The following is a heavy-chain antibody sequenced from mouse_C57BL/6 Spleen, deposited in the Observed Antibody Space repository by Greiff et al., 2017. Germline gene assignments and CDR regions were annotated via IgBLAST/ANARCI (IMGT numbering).Heavy chain of an antibody. CDR3: ERRNWDPYFDY. D-gene: IGHD4-1*01. Sequence: VQLQQSGPGLVKPSQSLSLTCSVTGYSITSGYYWNWIRQFPGNKLEWMGYISYDGSTNYNPSLKNRISITRDTSKNQFFLKLKSVTTEDTATYYCERRNWDPYFDYWGQGTTLTVSS. J-gene: IGHJ2*01. V-gene: IGHV3-6*01. CDR1: GYSITSGYY. CDR2: ISYDGST.